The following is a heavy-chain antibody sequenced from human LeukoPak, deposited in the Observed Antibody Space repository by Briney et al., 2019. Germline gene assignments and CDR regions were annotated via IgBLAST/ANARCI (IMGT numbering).Heavy chain of an antibody. V-gene: IGHV4-59*01. Sequence: SETLSLTCTVSGGSISSSYWSWIRQPPGKGLEWIGYIYYIGSTNYNPSLKSRVTISVDTSNNQFSLKLSSVTAADTAVYYCAMAAYTSVHYYGGQRTLFTVSS. J-gene: IGHJ4*02. CDR3: AMAAYTSVHYY. CDR2: IYYIGST. D-gene: IGHD6-19*01. CDR1: GGSISSSY.